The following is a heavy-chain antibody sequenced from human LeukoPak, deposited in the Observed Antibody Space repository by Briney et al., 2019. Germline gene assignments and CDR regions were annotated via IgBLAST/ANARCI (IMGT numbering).Heavy chain of an antibody. V-gene: IGHV1-18*01. CDR3: ARCAGSSLLLYYYYMDV. CDR2: ISAYNGNT. Sequence: ASVKVSCKASGYTFTSYGISWVRQAPGQGLEWMGWISAYNGNTNYAQKLQGRVTMTTDTSTSTAYMELRSLRSDDTAVYYCARCAGSSLLLYYYYMDVWGKGTTVTVSS. D-gene: IGHD6-13*01. J-gene: IGHJ6*03. CDR1: GYTFTSYG.